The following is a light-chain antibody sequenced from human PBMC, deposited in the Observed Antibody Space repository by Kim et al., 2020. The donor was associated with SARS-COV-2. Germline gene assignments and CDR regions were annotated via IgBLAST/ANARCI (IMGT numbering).Light chain of an antibody. J-gene: IGKJ1*01. CDR1: QGISSY. CDR3: QQLNSPWT. V-gene: IGKV1-9*01. Sequence: SASVGARVTITCRASQGISSYLAWYQQKPGKAPKLLIYAASTLQSGVPSRFSGSGSGTDFTLTISSLQPEDFATYYCQQLNSPWTFGQGTKVDIK. CDR2: AAS.